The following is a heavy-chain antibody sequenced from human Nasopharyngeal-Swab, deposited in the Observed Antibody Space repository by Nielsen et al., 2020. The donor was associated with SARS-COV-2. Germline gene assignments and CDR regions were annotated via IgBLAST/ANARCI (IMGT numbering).Heavy chain of an antibody. Sequence: GGSLRLSCAASGFTFSSYSMNWVRQAPGKGLEWVSSISSSSTYIYYADSLKGRFTISRDNAKNSLYLQMNSLRAEDTAVYYCAREVPYSGHDDAFDIWGQGTMVTVSA. CDR3: AREVPYSGHDDAFDI. CDR2: ISSSSTYI. CDR1: GFTFSSYS. D-gene: IGHD5-12*01. V-gene: IGHV3-21*01. J-gene: IGHJ3*02.